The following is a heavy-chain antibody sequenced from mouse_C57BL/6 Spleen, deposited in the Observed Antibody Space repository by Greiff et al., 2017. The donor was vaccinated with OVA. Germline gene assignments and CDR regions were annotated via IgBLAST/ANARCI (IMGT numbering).Heavy chain of an antibody. CDR1: GYTFTSYW. CDR3: VGDDGYAMDD. J-gene: IGHJ4*01. V-gene: IGHV1-64*01. D-gene: IGHD2-2*01. CDR2: IHPNSGST. Sequence: VQLQQPGAELVKPGASVKLSCKASGYTFTSYWMHWVKQRPGQGLEWIGMIHPNSGSTNYNEKFKSKATLTVDKSSRTAYMQLSSLTSEDSAVYYCVGDDGYAMDDWGQGTSVTVSS.